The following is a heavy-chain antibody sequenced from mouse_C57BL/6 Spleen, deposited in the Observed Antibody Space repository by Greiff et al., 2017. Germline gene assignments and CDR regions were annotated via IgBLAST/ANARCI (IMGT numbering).Heavy chain of an antibody. CDR1: GYTFTDYN. CDR3: ARRGWDDAMDY. D-gene: IGHD4-1*01. V-gene: IGHV1-22*01. CDR2: INPNNGGT. J-gene: IGHJ4*01. Sequence: EVKLMESGPELVKPGASVKMSCKASGYTFTDYNMHWVKQSHGKSLAWIGYINPNNGGTSYNQKFKGKATLTVNKSSSTAYMELRSLTSEDSAVYYCARRGWDDAMDYWGQGTSVTVSS.